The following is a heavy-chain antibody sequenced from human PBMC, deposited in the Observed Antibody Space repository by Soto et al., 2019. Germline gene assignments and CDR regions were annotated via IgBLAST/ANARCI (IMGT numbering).Heavy chain of an antibody. CDR1: GYTFTSYG. Sequence: ASVKVSCKASGYTFTSYGISWVRQAPGQGLERMGWISAYNGNTNYAQKLQGRVTMTTDTSTSTAYMELRSLRSDDTAVYYCARGLQVYDFWEGLDAFDIWGQGTMVTVSS. CDR3: ARGLQVYDFWEGLDAFDI. CDR2: ISAYNGNT. J-gene: IGHJ3*02. D-gene: IGHD3-3*01. V-gene: IGHV1-18*01.